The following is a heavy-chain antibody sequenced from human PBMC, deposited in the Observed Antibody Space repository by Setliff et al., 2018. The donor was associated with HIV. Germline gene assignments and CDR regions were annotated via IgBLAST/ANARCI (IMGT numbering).Heavy chain of an antibody. CDR3: ARALYTNLAHFDY. D-gene: IGHD2-2*02. J-gene: IGHJ4*02. CDR2: IIPILGIA. Sequence: ASVKVSCKASGYTFTDYFIHWVRQAPGQGLEWMGGIIPILGIANYAEKFQGRVTMTSDTSTSTVYMDLSSLGSEDTAVYYCARALYTNLAHFDYWGRGTLVTVSS. V-gene: IGHV1-46*01. CDR1: GYTFTDYF.